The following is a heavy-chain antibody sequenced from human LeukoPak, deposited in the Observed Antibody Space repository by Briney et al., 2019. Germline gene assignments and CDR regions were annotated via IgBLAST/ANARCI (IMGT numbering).Heavy chain of an antibody. CDR1: GGSISSTTYY. Sequence: KPSETLSLTCTVSGGSISSTTYYWGWIRQPPGKGLEWIGTIYYTGSTYHNPSLKSRVTISIDTSKNQFSLKLSSVTAADTAVYYCVCGYYSRGDYWGQGTLVTVSS. J-gene: IGHJ4*02. D-gene: IGHD2/OR15-2a*01. V-gene: IGHV4-39*01. CDR3: VCGYYSRGDY. CDR2: IYYTGST.